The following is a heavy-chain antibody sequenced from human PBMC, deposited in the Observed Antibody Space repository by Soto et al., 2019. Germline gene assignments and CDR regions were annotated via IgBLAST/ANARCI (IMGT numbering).Heavy chain of an antibody. V-gene: IGHV1-18*01. Sequence: QVQLVQSGAEVKKPGASVKVSCKTSGYTFTNYGISWVRQAPGQGLEWMGWISAYNGNTNYAQKIRGRVTMTTDTSTSTAYMGLRSRRSDDTAVDYCAIGDDCGDYWGQGTLVTVSS. CDR2: ISAYNGNT. CDR3: AIGDDCGDY. CDR1: GYTFTNYG. J-gene: IGHJ4*02. D-gene: IGHD2-21*02.